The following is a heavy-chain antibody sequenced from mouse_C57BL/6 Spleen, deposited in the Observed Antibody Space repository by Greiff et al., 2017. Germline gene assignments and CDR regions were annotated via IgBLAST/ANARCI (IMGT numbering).Heavy chain of an antibody. Sequence: QVQLQQSGAELVMPGASVKLSCKASGYTFTSYWMHWVKQRPGQGLEWIGEIDPSDSYTNYNEKFKGKATLTADKSSSTAYMQLSSLTSEDSAVYFCAFYGNYVAYWGQGTLVTVSA. J-gene: IGHJ3*01. CDR3: AFYGNYVAY. CDR1: GYTFTSYW. D-gene: IGHD2-1*01. CDR2: IDPSDSYT. V-gene: IGHV1-69*01.